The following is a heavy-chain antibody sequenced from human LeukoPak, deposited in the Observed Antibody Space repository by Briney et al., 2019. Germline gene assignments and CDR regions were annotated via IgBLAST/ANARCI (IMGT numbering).Heavy chain of an antibody. V-gene: IGHV3-48*01. J-gene: IGHJ4*02. CDR3: ATGGDYYYGH. D-gene: IGHD3-22*01. CDR1: GFTFSSYS. CDR2: ISGSSSTI. Sequence: PGGSLRLSCAASGFTFSSYSMNWVRQAPGKGLEWVSYISGSSSTIYYADSVKGRFTISRDNAKNSLYLQMNNLRAEDTAVYYCATGGDYYYGHWGQGTQVTVSS.